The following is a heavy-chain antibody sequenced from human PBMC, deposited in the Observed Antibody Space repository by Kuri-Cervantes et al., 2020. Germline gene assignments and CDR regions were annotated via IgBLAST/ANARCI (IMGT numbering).Heavy chain of an antibody. V-gene: IGHV1-2*02. CDR2: INPNSGGT. CDR1: GYTFTGYY. Sequence: ASVKVSCKASGYTFTGYYMHWVRQAPGQGLEWMGWINPNSGGTNYAQKFQGRVTMTRDTSISTAYMELSRLRSEDTAVYYCARGRETYYYDSSGSTEDWFDPWGQGTLVTVSS. CDR3: ARGRETYYYDSSGSTEDWFDP. J-gene: IGHJ5*02. D-gene: IGHD3-22*01.